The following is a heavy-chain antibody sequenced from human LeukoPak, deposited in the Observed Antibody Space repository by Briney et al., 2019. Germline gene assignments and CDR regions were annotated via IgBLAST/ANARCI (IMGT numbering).Heavy chain of an antibody. CDR3: ATHYGSGSGNPYYFYMDV. CDR1: VGTFSSYT. CDR2: IIPILGIA. D-gene: IGHD3-10*01. J-gene: IGHJ6*03. Sequence: SVKVSRKSSVGTFSSYTISWVRQAPGRGREWMGRIIPILGIANYAQKFQGRVTITADKPTSTAYMELSSLRSEDAAVYYCATHYGSGSGNPYYFYMDVWGKGTTVTVSS. V-gene: IGHV1-69*02.